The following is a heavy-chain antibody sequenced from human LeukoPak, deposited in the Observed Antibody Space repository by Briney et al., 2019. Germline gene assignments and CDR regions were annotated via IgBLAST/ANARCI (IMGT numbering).Heavy chain of an antibody. V-gene: IGHV3-74*01. CDR3: ARGYYSSSRFDS. CDR1: GFXFSNYW. Sequence: GGSLRLSCAASGFXFSNYWIHWVRQAPGKGLVWVSRVNSDGSTTNYADSVKGRFTISRDNAENTLYMRMNSLRPEDTAVYYSARGYYSSSRFDSWGQGTLVTVSS. D-gene: IGHD6-13*01. J-gene: IGHJ4*02. CDR2: VNSDGSTT.